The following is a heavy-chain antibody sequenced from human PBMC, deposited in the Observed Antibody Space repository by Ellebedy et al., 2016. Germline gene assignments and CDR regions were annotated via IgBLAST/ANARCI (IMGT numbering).Heavy chain of an antibody. CDR1: GFTFSSYG. D-gene: IGHD3-10*01. CDR3: AKSWFGDFDY. J-gene: IGHJ4*02. V-gene: IGHV3-33*06. Sequence: GESLKISXAASGFTFSSYGMHWVRQAPGKGLEWVAVIWYDGSNKYYADSVKGRFTISRDNSKNTLYLQMNSLRAEDTAVYYCAKSWFGDFDYWGQGTLVTVSS. CDR2: IWYDGSNK.